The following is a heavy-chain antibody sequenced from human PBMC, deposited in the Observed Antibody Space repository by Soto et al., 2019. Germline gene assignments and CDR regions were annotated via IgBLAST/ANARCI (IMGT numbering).Heavy chain of an antibody. CDR2: IWYDGSNK. J-gene: IGHJ6*02. Sequence: QVQLVESVGGVVQPGRSLSLSCAASGFTFSSYGIHWVRQAPGKGLEWVAVIWYDGSNKYYVDSVKGRFTISRDNSKNTLYLQMNSLRAEDTAVYYCAREVLVRGIKYHGMDVWGQGTTVTVSS. CDR3: AREVLVRGIKYHGMDV. CDR1: GFTFSSYG. V-gene: IGHV3-33*01. D-gene: IGHD3-10*01.